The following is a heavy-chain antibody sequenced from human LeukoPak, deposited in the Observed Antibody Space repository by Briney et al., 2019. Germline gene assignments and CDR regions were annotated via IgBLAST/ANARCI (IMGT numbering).Heavy chain of an antibody. J-gene: IGHJ6*02. Sequence: GASVMVSCKASGHTFSNYDINWVRQAYGQGPEWMGWMNPNSANTGYAQKFQGRVTMTTNTSINTAYMELSSLRSEDTALYYCARGGTRYCASTSCSDYYYYGVDVWGQGTTVTVSS. CDR3: ARGGTRYCASTSCSDYYYYGVDV. CDR2: MNPNSANT. CDR1: GHTFSNYD. V-gene: IGHV1-8*01. D-gene: IGHD2-2*01.